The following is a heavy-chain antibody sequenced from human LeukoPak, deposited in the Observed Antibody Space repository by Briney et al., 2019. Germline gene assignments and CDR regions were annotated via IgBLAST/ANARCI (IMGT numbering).Heavy chain of an antibody. Sequence: GGSLRLSCAASGFTFSGSALHWVRQASGKGLERVGRIRSTANGYATAYAASVKGRFTISRDDSKNTAYLQMDSLKTEDTAVYYCTGNYYGSGSYADFDYWGQGTLVTVSS. D-gene: IGHD3-10*01. J-gene: IGHJ4*02. CDR3: TGNYYGSGSYADFDY. V-gene: IGHV3-73*01. CDR2: IRSTANGYAT. CDR1: GFTFSGSA.